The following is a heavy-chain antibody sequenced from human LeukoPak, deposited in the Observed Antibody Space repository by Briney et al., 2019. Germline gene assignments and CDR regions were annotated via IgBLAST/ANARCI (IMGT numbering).Heavy chain of an antibody. CDR2: MSGSSGRT. J-gene: IGHJ4*02. Sequence: GGSLRLSCEASGFSFSSYAMSWVRQAPGKGLEWVSSMSGSSGRTYYRDSVKGRFTISRDNSKNTLYLQMDGLRAEDTAVYYCAKGREPDRGYSYGYPRFDYWGQGTLVTVSS. CDR3: AKGREPDRGYSYGYPRFDY. V-gene: IGHV3-23*01. D-gene: IGHD5-18*01. CDR1: GFSFSSYA.